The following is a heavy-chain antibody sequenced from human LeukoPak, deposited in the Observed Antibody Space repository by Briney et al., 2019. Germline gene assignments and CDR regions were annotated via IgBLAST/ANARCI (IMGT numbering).Heavy chain of an antibody. CDR1: GFTFSSYA. CDR2: MSSNGGTT. CDR3: AGVGDVGPFDY. Sequence: GGSLRLSCAASGFTFSSYAMHWVRQAPGKGLEYVSAMSSNGGTTDYANSVKGRFTISRDNSKNTLYLQMGSLRAEDMAVYYCAGVGDVGPFDYWGQGTLVTVSS. V-gene: IGHV3-64*01. D-gene: IGHD1-26*01. J-gene: IGHJ4*02.